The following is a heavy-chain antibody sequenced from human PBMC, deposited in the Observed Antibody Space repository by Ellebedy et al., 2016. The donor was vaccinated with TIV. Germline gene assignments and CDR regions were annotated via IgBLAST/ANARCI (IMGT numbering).Heavy chain of an antibody. D-gene: IGHD5-24*01. V-gene: IGHV4-59*01. J-gene: IGHJ3*02. CDR2: IYDSGST. Sequence: SETLSLXCTVSGDSISIYFWTWIRQPSGKGLEWIGYIYDSGSTNYNPSLKSRVTISVDMSKNQFSLKLSSVTAADTAVYYCARYSDGRVFDIWGQGTTVTVSS. CDR1: GDSISIYF. CDR3: ARYSDGRVFDI.